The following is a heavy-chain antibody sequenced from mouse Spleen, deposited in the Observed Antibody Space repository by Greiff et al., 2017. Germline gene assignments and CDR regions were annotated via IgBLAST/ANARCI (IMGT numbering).Heavy chain of an antibody. J-gene: IGHJ2*01. V-gene: IGHV3-6*01. CDR3: ARDRAYYSNYVGY. CDR1: GYSITSGYY. CDR2: ISYDGSN. Sequence: EVKLQESGPGLVKPSQSLSLTCSVTGYSITSGYYWNWIRQFPGNKLEWMGYISYDGSNNYNPSLKNRISITRDTSKNQFFLKLNSVTTEDTATYYCARDRAYYSNYVGYWGQGTTLTVSS. D-gene: IGHD2-5*01.